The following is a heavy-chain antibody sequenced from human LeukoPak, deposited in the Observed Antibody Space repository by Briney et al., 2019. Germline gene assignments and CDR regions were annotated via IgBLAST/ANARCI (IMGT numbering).Heavy chain of an antibody. Sequence: GGSLRLSCAASGFTFSSYAMSWVRQAPGKGLEWVSYISSSGSTIYYADSVKGRFTISRDNAKNSLYLQMNSLRAEDTAVYYCAREEMATIDYWGQGTLVTVSS. V-gene: IGHV3-48*03. CDR2: ISSSGSTI. CDR1: GFTFSSYA. CDR3: AREEMATIDY. J-gene: IGHJ4*02. D-gene: IGHD5-24*01.